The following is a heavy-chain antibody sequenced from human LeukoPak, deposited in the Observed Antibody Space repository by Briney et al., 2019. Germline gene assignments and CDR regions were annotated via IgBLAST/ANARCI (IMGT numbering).Heavy chain of an antibody. Sequence: GGSLRLSCAASGFTFSSYEMNWVRQAPGKGLEWVSYISSSGSTIYYADSVKGRFTISRDNAKNSLYLQMNSLRAEDTAVYYCARDRASGGSGWFVRDYYYYMDVWGKGTTVTISS. CDR3: ARDRASGGSGWFVRDYYYYMDV. J-gene: IGHJ6*03. D-gene: IGHD6-19*01. V-gene: IGHV3-48*03. CDR1: GFTFSSYE. CDR2: ISSSGSTI.